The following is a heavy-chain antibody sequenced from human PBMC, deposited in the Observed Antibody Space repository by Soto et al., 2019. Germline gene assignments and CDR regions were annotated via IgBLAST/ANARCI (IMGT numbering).Heavy chain of an antibody. D-gene: IGHD3-16*01. CDR3: ARESFSASPNFFDY. J-gene: IGHJ4*02. V-gene: IGHV3-48*03. CDR2: IGLSGDTI. Sequence: GGSLRLSCAVSGFSFTNYEMNWVRHAPGKGLEWIAYIGLSGDTIYYADSVKGRFTISRDHAKNSLELQMNSLRADDTALYYCARESFSASPNFFDYWGRGTQVTVSS. CDR1: GFSFTNYE.